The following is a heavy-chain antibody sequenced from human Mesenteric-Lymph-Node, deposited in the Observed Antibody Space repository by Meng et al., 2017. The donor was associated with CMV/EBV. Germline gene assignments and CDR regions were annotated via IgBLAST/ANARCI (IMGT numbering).Heavy chain of an antibody. V-gene: IGHV3-49*04. CDR1: GFTFGDYA. J-gene: IGHJ4*02. CDR2: IRSKVYGGTT. Sequence: GESLKISRTASGFTFGDYAMSWVRQAPGKGLEWVAFIRSKVYGGTTDYAASVKGRFTISRDDSKTIAYLQMNSLKTEDTAVYYCTRPPTNFGVVSYYWGQGTLVTVSS. CDR3: TRPPTNFGVVSYY. D-gene: IGHD3-3*01.